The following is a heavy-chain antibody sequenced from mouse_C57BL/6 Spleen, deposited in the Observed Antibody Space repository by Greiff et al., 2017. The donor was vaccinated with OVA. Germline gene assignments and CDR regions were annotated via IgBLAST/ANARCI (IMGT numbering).Heavy chain of an antibody. J-gene: IGHJ2*01. CDR3: ARRMVTGDYFDY. Sequence: VQLQQSGPVLVKPGASVKMSCKASGYTFTDYYMNWVKQSHGKSLEWIGVINPYNGGTSYNQKFKGKATLTVDKSSSTAYMELNSLTSEDSAVYYCARRMVTGDYFDYWGQGTTLTVSS. V-gene: IGHV1-19*01. CDR1: GYTFTDYY. CDR2: INPYNGGT. D-gene: IGHD2-2*01.